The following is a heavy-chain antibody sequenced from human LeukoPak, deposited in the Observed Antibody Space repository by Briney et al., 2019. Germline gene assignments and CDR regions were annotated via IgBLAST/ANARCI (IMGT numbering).Heavy chain of an antibody. Sequence: ASVKVSCKASGYTFTNYGISWVRQAPGHGLEWMGWINTYNGNTNYAQKLQDRVTMTTDTSTSTAYMELRSLRSDDTAMYYCAREGIRIAAAGTIDYWGQGTLVTVSS. D-gene: IGHD6-13*01. V-gene: IGHV1-18*01. J-gene: IGHJ4*02. CDR1: GYTFTNYG. CDR3: AREGIRIAAAGTIDY. CDR2: INTYNGNT.